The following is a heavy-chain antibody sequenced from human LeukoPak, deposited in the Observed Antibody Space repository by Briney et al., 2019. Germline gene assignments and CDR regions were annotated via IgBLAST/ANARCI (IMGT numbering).Heavy chain of an antibody. V-gene: IGHV3-21*01. CDR1: GLTFSSYS. D-gene: IGHD6-13*01. Sequence: GGSLRLSCAASGLTFSSYSTTWVRQAPGKGLERVSSISSSSYIYYADSVKGRFTIPRDNAKNSLYLQMNSLRAEDTAVYYCARDRQQLVPGVTRGSSFDYWGQGTLVTVSS. J-gene: IGHJ4*02. CDR3: ARDRQQLVPGVTRGSSFDY. CDR2: ISSSSYI.